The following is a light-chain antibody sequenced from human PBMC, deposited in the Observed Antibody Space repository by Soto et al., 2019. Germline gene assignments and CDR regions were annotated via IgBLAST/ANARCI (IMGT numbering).Light chain of an antibody. J-gene: IGKJ1*01. CDR3: QQYNSYSWT. CDR1: QSISSL. Sequence: DIQMTQSPSTLPASVGDIVTITCRASQSISSLLAWYQQKPGKAPKLLIYKASSLESGVPSRFSGSGSGTEVTLLIRSLQPDDFATYYFQQYNSYSWTFGQGNKVEIK. CDR2: KAS. V-gene: IGKV1-5*03.